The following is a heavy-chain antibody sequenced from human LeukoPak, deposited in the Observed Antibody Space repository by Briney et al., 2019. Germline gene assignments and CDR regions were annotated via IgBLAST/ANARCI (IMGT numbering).Heavy chain of an antibody. CDR2: IKQDGSEK. CDR1: GFTFSSYW. J-gene: IGHJ6*03. V-gene: IGHV3-7*01. D-gene: IGHD4-17*01. CDR3: ARDRQGYGDYPAPYYYYYMDV. Sequence: TGGSLRLSCAASGFTFSSYWMSWVRQAPGKGLEWVANIKQDGSEKYYVDSVKGRFTISRDNAKNSLYLQMSSLRAEDTAVYYCARDRQGYGDYPAPYYYYYMDVWGKGTTVTVSS.